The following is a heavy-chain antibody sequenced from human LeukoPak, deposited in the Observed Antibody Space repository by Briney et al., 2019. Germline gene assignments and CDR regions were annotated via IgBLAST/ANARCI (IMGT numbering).Heavy chain of an antibody. Sequence: ASVKVSCKASGYTFTGYYMHWVRQAPGQGLEWMGWINPNSGGTNYAQKFQGRVTMTRDTPISTAYMELSRLRSDDTAVYYCARDTPLDDFWSGYQKYYYGMDVWGQGTTVTVSS. CDR2: INPNSGGT. CDR3: ARDTPLDDFWSGYQKYYYGMDV. D-gene: IGHD3-3*01. CDR1: GYTFTGYY. J-gene: IGHJ6*02. V-gene: IGHV1-2*02.